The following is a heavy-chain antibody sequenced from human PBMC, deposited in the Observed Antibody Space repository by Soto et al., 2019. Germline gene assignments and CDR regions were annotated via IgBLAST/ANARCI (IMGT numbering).Heavy chain of an antibody. J-gene: IGHJ6*02. CDR1: GGTFSSYT. D-gene: IGHD2-8*02. CDR2: IIPILGIA. V-gene: IGHV1-69*02. CDR3: ARVPPLQPPSLVNYYGMDV. Sequence: QVQLVQSGAEVKKPGSSVKVSCKASGGTFSSYTISWVREAPGQGLEWMGRIIPILGIANYEQKFQGRVKITADKSTSTAYRELSSLRSEDTAVYYCARVPPLQPPSLVNYYGMDVWGQGTTVTVSS.